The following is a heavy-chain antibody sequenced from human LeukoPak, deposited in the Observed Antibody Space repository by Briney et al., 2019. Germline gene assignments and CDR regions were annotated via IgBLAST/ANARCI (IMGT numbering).Heavy chain of an antibody. CDR1: GYTFTSYG. Sequence: ASVKVSCKASGYTFTSYGISWVRQAPGQGLEWMGWISAYNGNTNYAQKLQGRVTMTTDTSTSTAYVELRSLRSDDTAVYYCARVSTLYDFGGWFDPWGQGTLVTVSS. D-gene: IGHD3-3*01. J-gene: IGHJ5*02. CDR2: ISAYNGNT. CDR3: ARVSTLYDFGGWFDP. V-gene: IGHV1-18*01.